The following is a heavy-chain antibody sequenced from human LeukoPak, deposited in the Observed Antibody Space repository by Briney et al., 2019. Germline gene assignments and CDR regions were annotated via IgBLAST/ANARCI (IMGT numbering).Heavy chain of an antibody. D-gene: IGHD3-10*01. J-gene: IGHJ3*02. CDR1: GFTFSSYS. V-gene: IGHV3-48*02. CDR3: ARDNLWAFDI. CDR2: INGQSTSM. Sequence: HAGGSLSLSCEASGFTFSSYSMNWVRQAPGKGLECVSNINGQSTSMDYADSVKGRFSISRDRAKNSLFLQMNSLRDEDTAVYYCARDNLWAFDIWGQGTMVTVSS.